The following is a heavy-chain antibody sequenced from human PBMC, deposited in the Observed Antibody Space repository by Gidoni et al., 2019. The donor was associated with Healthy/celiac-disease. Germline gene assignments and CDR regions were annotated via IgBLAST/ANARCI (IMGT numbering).Heavy chain of an antibody. Sequence: EVQLLESGGGLVQPGGSLRLSGPASGFTFSSYAMSWVRQAPGKGLEWVSAISGSGGSTYYADSVKGRFTISRDNSKNTLYLQMNSLRAEDTAVYYCAKDPGRILWVYWGQGTLVTVSS. D-gene: IGHD5-18*01. J-gene: IGHJ4*02. CDR3: AKDPGRILWVY. CDR1: GFTFSSYA. CDR2: ISGSGGST. V-gene: IGHV3-23*01.